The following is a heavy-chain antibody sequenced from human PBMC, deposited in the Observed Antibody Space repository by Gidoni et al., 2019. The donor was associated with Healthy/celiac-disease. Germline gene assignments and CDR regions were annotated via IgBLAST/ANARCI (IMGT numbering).Heavy chain of an antibody. CDR3: ARDPGYSYGYI. CDR1: GFTVSSNY. V-gene: IGHV3-66*01. J-gene: IGHJ4*02. Sequence: EVQLVASGGGFVQPGGSLRLSCAAPGFTVSSNYMSWVRQAPGKGLEWVSVIYSGGSTYYADSVKGRFTISRDNSKNTLYLQMNSLRAEDTAVYYCARDPGYSYGYIWGQGTLVTVSS. D-gene: IGHD5-18*01. CDR2: IYSGGST.